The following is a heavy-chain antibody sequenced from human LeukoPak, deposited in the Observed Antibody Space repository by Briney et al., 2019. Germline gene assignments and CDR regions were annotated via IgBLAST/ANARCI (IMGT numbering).Heavy chain of an antibody. J-gene: IGHJ4*02. CDR3: ARDFGYGDYSY. CDR1: GFTFSSYS. D-gene: IGHD4-17*01. Sequence: GGSLRLSCAASGFTFSSYSMNWVRQAPGKGLEWVSSISSSSSYIYHADSVKGRFTISRDNAKNSLYLQMNSLRAEDTAVYYCARDFGYGDYSYWGQGTLVTVSS. V-gene: IGHV3-21*01. CDR2: ISSSSSYI.